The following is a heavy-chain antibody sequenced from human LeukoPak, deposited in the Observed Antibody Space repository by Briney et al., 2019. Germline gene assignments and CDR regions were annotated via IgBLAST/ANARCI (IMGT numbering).Heavy chain of an antibody. CDR1: GFTFSDYY. CDR2: IKQDGSEK. Sequence: GGSLRLSCAASGFTFSDYYMSWVRQAPGKGLEWVANIKQDGSEKYYVDSVKGRFTISRDNAKNSLYLQMNSLRAEDAAVYYCARKKRGSGSYYYYYYGMDVWGQGTTVTVSS. V-gene: IGHV3-7*01. D-gene: IGHD3-10*01. J-gene: IGHJ6*02. CDR3: ARKKRGSGSYYYYYYGMDV.